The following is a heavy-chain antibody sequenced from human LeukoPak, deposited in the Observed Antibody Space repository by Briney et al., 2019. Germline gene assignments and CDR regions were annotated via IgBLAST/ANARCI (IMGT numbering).Heavy chain of an antibody. V-gene: IGHV3-7*01. CDR1: GFTFSTYC. CDR2: IKQDGSEK. J-gene: IGHJ4*02. Sequence: PGGSLRLSCAASGFTFSTYCMSWVRQAPGKGLEWVANIKQDGSEKYYVDSVKGRFTISRDNAKNSLYLQMNSLRAEDTAVYYCARALDSSSSRYQAFEYWGQGTLVTVSS. D-gene: IGHD2-2*01. CDR3: ARALDSSSSRYQAFEY.